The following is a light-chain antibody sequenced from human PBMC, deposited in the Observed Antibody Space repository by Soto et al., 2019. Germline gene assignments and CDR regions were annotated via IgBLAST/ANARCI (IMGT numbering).Light chain of an antibody. J-gene: IGKJ2*01. CDR2: GAS. CDR1: QSVRSY. CDR3: QQYDTSPRT. V-gene: IGKV3-15*01. Sequence: EIVMTQSPATLSVSPGDRATLSCRASQSVRSYLAWYQQKPGQSPRLLISGASTRATGFPARFSGSGSGTEFTLTISRLEAEDFAVYYCQQYDTSPRTFGQGTKLDIK.